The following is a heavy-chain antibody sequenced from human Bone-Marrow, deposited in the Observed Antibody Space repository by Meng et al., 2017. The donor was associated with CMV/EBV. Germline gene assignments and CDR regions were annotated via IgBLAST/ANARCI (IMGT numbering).Heavy chain of an antibody. Sequence: ETLSLTCAASGFTFSSYWMSWVRQAPGKGLEWVANIKQDGSEKYYVDSVKGRFTISRDNAKNSLYLQMNSLRVEDTAVYHCAWGSGLASWGQGTLVTVSS. J-gene: IGHJ4*02. V-gene: IGHV3-7*04. CDR3: AWGSGLAS. CDR1: GFTFSSYW. CDR2: IKQDGSEK.